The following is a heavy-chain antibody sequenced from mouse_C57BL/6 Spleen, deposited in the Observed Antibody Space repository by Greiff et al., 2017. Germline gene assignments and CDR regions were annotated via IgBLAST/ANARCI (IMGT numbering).Heavy chain of an antibody. CDR2: IDPETGGT. Sequence: QVQLQQPGAELVMPGASVTLSCKASGYTFTDYEMHWVKQTPVHGLEWIGAIDPETGGTAYNQKFKGKAILTADKSSSTAYMELRSLTSEDSAVYYCTRRGGYYGSSSWFAYWGQGTLVTVSA. CDR1: GYTFTDYE. D-gene: IGHD1-1*01. V-gene: IGHV1-15*01. CDR3: TRRGGYYGSSSWFAY. J-gene: IGHJ3*01.